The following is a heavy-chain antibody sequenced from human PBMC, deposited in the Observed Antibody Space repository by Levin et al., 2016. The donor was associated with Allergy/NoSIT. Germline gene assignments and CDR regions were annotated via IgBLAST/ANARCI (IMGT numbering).Heavy chain of an antibody. V-gene: IGHV3-74*01. Sequence: VRQAPGKGLVWVSRINTDGSSTTYADTVRGRFTISRDNAKNTLHLQMNSLRVEDTAVYYCAREWGQVAYDIWGQGAMVTVSS. J-gene: IGHJ3*02. CDR2: INTDGSST. D-gene: IGHD3-16*01. CDR3: AREWGQVAYDI.